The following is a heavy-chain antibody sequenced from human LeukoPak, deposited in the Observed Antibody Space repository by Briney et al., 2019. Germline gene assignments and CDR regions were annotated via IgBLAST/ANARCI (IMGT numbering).Heavy chain of an antibody. CDR2: ISYDGSNK. CDR1: GFTFSSYG. J-gene: IGHJ6*03. CDR3: AKGPPYYYYYMDV. Sequence: GGSLRLSCAASGFTFSSYGMHWVRQAPGKGLEWVAVISYDGSNKYYADSVKGRFTISRDNSKNTLYLQMNSLRAEDTAVYYCAKGPPYYYYYMDVWGKGTTVTVSS. V-gene: IGHV3-30*18.